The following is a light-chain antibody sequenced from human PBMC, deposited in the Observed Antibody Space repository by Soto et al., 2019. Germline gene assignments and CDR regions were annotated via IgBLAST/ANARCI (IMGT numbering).Light chain of an antibody. V-gene: IGLV1-40*01. Sequence: QPVLTQSPSESGAPGQRVTISCTGSSSNIGAGYNVHWYQQLPGTAPKLLIFGNSNRPSGVPDRFSGSKSGTSASLAITGLQAEDEADYYCQSYDSSLSGWVFGGGTKLTVL. CDR2: GNS. CDR1: SSNIGAGYN. J-gene: IGLJ3*02. CDR3: QSYDSSLSGWV.